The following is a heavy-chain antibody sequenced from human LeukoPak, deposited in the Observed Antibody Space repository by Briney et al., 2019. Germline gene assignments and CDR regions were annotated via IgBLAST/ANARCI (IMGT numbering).Heavy chain of an antibody. CDR3: AREDCSGGSCYSGPFDH. Sequence: VGSMRLAWAVSGFTASSNYMSWDRQVPGKGLEWVSVIFSGGSTYYADSVMGRFTIYRDNSNNTLYLQMNSQRPEDTAVYFCAREDCSGGSCYSGPFDHWGQGTLLTVSS. CDR2: IFSGGST. D-gene: IGHD2-15*01. V-gene: IGHV3-66*02. J-gene: IGHJ4*02. CDR1: GFTASSNY.